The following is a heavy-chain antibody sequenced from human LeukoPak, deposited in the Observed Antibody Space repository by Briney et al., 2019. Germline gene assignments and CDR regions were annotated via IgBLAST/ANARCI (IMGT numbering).Heavy chain of an antibody. J-gene: IGHJ6*03. D-gene: IGHD6-13*01. CDR3: AKDGGSGIAAAGAGYMDV. CDR2: ISGSGGST. Sequence: GGSLRLSCAASGFTFSSYAMSWVRQAPGKGLEWVSAISGSGGSTYYADSVKGRFTISRDNSKNTLYLQMNSLRAEDTAVYYCAKDGGSGIAAAGAGYMDVWGKGTTVTVSS. CDR1: GFTFSSYA. V-gene: IGHV3-23*01.